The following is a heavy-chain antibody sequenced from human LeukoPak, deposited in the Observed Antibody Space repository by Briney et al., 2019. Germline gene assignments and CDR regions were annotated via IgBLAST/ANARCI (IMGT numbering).Heavy chain of an antibody. Sequence: SETLPLTCTVSGGSISSSSYYWGWIRQPPGKGLEWIGSIYYSGNTYYNPSLKSRVTISVDTSKNQFSLKLSSVTAADTAVYYCAKVPMITFGGVIRKYYMDVWGKGTTVTISS. CDR1: GGSISSSSYY. V-gene: IGHV4-39*07. D-gene: IGHD3-16*02. CDR3: AKVPMITFGGVIRKYYMDV. CDR2: IYYSGNT. J-gene: IGHJ6*03.